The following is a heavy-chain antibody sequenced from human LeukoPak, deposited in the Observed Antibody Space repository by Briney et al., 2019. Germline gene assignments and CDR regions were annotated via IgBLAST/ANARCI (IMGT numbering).Heavy chain of an antibody. CDR1: GFTLSNYA. CDR2: ISYDGSNK. CDR3: ARGAAGTYSWFDP. V-gene: IGHV3-30-3*01. D-gene: IGHD6-13*01. J-gene: IGHJ5*02. Sequence: GGSLRLSCAASGFTLSNYAMNWVRQAPGKGLEWVAVISYDGSNKYYADSVKGRFTISRDHSKNTLYLRMNSLRGEDTAVYYCARGAAGTYSWFDPWGQGTLVTVSS.